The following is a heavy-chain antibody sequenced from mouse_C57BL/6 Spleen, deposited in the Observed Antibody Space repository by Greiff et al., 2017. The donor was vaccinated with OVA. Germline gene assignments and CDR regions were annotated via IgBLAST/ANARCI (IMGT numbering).Heavy chain of an antibody. Sequence: EVNVVESGGDLVKPGGSLKLSCAASGFTFSSYGMSWVRQTPDKRLEWVATISSGGSYTYYPDSVKGRFTISRDNAKNTLYLQMSSLKSEDTAMYYCARLLRDYAMDYWGQGTSVTVSS. V-gene: IGHV5-6*01. CDR2: ISSGGSYT. CDR3: ARLLRDYAMDY. CDR1: GFTFSSYG. J-gene: IGHJ4*01. D-gene: IGHD1-1*01.